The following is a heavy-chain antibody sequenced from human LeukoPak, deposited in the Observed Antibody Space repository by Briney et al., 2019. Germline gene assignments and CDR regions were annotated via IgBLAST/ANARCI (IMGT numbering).Heavy chain of an antibody. CDR3: ARHPPYGSRNLGAYYFDS. CDR1: GGAISSTAYY. V-gene: IGHV4-39*01. CDR2: IYYSGST. Sequence: SETLSLTCNVSGGAISSTAYYWGWIRQPPGKGLEWIGSIYYSGSTYYNPSLKSRVTISVDTSHNQFSLKLNSVTAADTALYYCARHPPYGSRNLGAYYFDSWGQGTLVTVSS. J-gene: IGHJ4*02. D-gene: IGHD3-10*01.